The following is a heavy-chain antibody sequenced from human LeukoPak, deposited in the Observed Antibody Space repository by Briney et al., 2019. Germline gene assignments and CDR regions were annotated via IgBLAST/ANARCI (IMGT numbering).Heavy chain of an antibody. J-gene: IGHJ4*02. V-gene: IGHV3-33*08. CDR1: GFTFSSYG. D-gene: IGHD7-27*01. CDR3: ARGGSTGDTDY. Sequence: PSGGSLRLSCAASGFTFSSYGMHWVRQAPGKGLEWVAVIWYDGSNKYYADSVKGRFTISRDNSKNTLYLQMNSLRAEDTAVYYCARGGSTGDTDYWGQGTLVTVSS. CDR2: IWYDGSNK.